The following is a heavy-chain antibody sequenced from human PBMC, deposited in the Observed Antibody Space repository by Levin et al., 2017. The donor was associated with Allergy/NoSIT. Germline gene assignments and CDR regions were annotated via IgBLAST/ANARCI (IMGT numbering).Heavy chain of an antibody. CDR3: ARDIGYSYGGNSKGGHWFDP. V-gene: IGHV4-61*01. J-gene: IGHJ5*02. CDR2: IYYSGST. CDR1: GGSVSSGSYY. Sequence: SETLSLTCTVSGGSVSSGSYYWSWIRQPPGTGLEWIGYIYYSGSTNYNPSLKSRVTISVDTSKNQFSLKLSSVTAADTAVYYCARDIGYSYGGNSKGGHWFDPWGQGTLVTVSS. D-gene: IGHD5-18*01.